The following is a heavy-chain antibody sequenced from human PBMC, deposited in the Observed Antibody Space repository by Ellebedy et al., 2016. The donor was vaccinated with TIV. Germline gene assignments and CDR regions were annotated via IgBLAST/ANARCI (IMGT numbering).Heavy chain of an antibody. CDR3: ARGRQSDDSGAYYLDS. CDR1: GGSFSGYY. V-gene: IGHV4-34*01. J-gene: IGHJ5*01. CDR2: INHSGST. Sequence: SETLSLXXAVYGGSFSGYYWTWIRQSPGKGLEWIGEINHSGSTNYDPYLKSRVTISVDTSKNQFSLKLNSMTAADTGAYYCARGRQSDDSGAYYLDSWGQGTQVIASS. D-gene: IGHD3-22*01.